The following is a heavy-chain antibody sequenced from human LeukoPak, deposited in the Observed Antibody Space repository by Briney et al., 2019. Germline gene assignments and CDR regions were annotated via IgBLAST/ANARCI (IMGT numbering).Heavy chain of an antibody. Sequence: ASVKVSCKASGYTFNDYYMHWVRQAPGQGLEWMGRINPNTGVTSYAQNFQGRVAMTRDTSISTAYMELSRLRFDDTAVYYCARGPDYSFDYWGQGTLVTVSS. CDR3: ARGPDYSFDY. V-gene: IGHV1-2*02. CDR1: GYTFNDYY. J-gene: IGHJ4*02. CDR2: INPNTGVT. D-gene: IGHD1-14*01.